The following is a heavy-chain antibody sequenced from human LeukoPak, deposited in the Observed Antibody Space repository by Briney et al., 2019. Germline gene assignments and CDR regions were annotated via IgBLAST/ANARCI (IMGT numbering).Heavy chain of an antibody. CDR1: GGSISSGGYY. D-gene: IGHD3-9*01. CDR3: ARDVVDTWGIDWGLYGMDV. Sequence: SETLSLTCTVSGGSISSGGYYWSWIRQHSGKGLEWIGYIYYSGSTYYNPSLKSRVTISVDTSKNQFSLKLSSVTAADTAVYYCARDVVDTWGIDWGLYGMDVWGQGTTVTVSS. V-gene: IGHV4-31*03. J-gene: IGHJ6*02. CDR2: IYYSGST.